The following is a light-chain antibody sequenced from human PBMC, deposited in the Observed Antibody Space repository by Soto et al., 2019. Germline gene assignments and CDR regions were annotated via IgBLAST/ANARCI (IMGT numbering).Light chain of an antibody. V-gene: IGLV2-14*01. Sequence: QSALTQPASVSGSPGQSITISCTGTSSDVGGYNYVSWYQQQPGKAPKLMIYDVSNRPSGISNRFSGSKSGNTASLTISGLQTEDEADYSCSSYTSSGTLVFGTGTKLTVL. CDR1: SSDVGGYNY. CDR2: DVS. J-gene: IGLJ1*01. CDR3: SSYTSSGTLV.